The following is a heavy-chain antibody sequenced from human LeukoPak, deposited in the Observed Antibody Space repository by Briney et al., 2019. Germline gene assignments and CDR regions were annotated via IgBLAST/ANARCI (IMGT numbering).Heavy chain of an antibody. V-gene: IGHV1-69*05. D-gene: IGHD2-21*01. CDR3: ASHMVARFDY. Sequence: GSSVKVSCKASVGTFSSDAISWVREAPGQGLEWMSRIIPIFGTANYTQKFQGRDTITTDESTSTGYIEQRSVRAEDTALYYCASHMVARFDYWGQGTLVTVSS. CDR1: VGTFSSDA. CDR2: IIPIFGTA. J-gene: IGHJ4*02.